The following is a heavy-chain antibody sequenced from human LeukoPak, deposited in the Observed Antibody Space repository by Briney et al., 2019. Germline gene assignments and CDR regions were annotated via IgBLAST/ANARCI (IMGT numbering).Heavy chain of an antibody. CDR2: MNLTNGNT. Sequence: GASVKVSRKASGYTFTSYDINWVRQATGQGLEWMGWMNLTNGNTGYAQKFQGRVTMTRDTSITTAYMELSSLRSEDTAVYFCARGFERDYYDASGYYSVDWGQGTLVTVSS. CDR1: GYTFTSYD. J-gene: IGHJ4*02. CDR3: ARGFERDYYDASGYYSVD. D-gene: IGHD3-22*01. V-gene: IGHV1-8*01.